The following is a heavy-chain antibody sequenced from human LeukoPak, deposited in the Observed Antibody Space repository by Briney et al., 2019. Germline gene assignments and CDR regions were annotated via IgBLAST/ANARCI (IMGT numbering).Heavy chain of an antibody. V-gene: IGHV4-34*01. CDR1: GGSFSGYY. J-gene: IGHJ5*02. D-gene: IGHD2-21*02. Sequence: SETLSLTCAVYGGSFSGYYWSWIRQPPGKGLEWIGEINHSGSTNYNPSLKSRVTISVDTSKNQFSLKLSSVTAADTAVYYCAREMVVTPGGFDPWGQGTLVTVSS. CDR2: INHSGST. CDR3: AREMVVTPGGFDP.